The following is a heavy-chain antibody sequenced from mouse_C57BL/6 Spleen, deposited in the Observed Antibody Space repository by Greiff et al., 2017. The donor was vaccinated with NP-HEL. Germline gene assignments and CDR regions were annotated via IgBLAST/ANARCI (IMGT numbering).Heavy chain of an antibody. CDR1: GYSITSDY. J-gene: IGHJ1*03. D-gene: IGHD1-1*01. V-gene: IGHV3-8*01. Sequence: EVKLMESGPGLAKPSQTLSLTCSVTGYSITSDYWNWIRNFPGNKLEYMGYISYSGSTYYNPSLKSRISITRDTSKNQYYLQLNSVTTEDTATYYCARGDGSSYSYWYFDVWGTGTTVTVSS. CDR3: ARGDGSSYSYWYFDV. CDR2: ISYSGST.